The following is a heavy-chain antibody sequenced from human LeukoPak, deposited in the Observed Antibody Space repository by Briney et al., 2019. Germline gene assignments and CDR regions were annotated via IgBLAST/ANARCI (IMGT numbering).Heavy chain of an antibody. CDR2: ISAYNGNT. CDR1: GYTFTSYG. D-gene: IGHD3-22*01. J-gene: IGHJ4*02. V-gene: IGHV1-18*01. Sequence: ASVKVSCKASGYTFTSYGISWVRQAPGQGLEWMGWISAYNGNTNYAQKLQGRVTMTEDTSTDTAYMELSSLRSEDTAVYYCATGDDSSGYFDYWGQGTLVTVSS. CDR3: ATGDDSSGYFDY.